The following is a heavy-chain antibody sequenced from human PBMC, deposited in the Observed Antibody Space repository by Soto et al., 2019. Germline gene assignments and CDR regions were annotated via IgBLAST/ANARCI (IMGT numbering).Heavy chain of an antibody. CDR2: IIPILGIA. J-gene: IGHJ1*01. Sequence: QVQLVQSGAEVKKPGSSVKVSCKASGGTFSSYTISWVRPAPGQGLEWMGRIIPILGIANYAQKFQGRVTITAVKSTSTAYMELSSLRSEDTAVYYCAREVAVAGTIQHWGQGTLVTVSS. V-gene: IGHV1-69*08. CDR3: AREVAVAGTIQH. D-gene: IGHD6-19*01. CDR1: GGTFSSYT.